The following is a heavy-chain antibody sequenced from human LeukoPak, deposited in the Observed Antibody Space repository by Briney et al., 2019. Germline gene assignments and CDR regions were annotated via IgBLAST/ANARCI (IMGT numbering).Heavy chain of an antibody. CDR2: ISYDGSNK. V-gene: IGHV3-30*18. Sequence: PGGSPRLSCAASGFTFSSYGMHWVRQAPGKGLEWVAVISYDGSNKYYADSVKGRFTISRDNSKNTLYLQMNSLRAEDTAVYYCAKDRYSSSWGHFDYWGQGTLVTVSS. CDR1: GFTFSSYG. J-gene: IGHJ4*02. CDR3: AKDRYSSSWGHFDY. D-gene: IGHD6-13*01.